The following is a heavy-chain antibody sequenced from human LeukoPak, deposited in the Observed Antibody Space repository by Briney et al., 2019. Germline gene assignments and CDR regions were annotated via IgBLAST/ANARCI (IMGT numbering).Heavy chain of an antibody. CDR1: GYTFTSYG. J-gene: IGHJ4*02. CDR2: ISAYNGNT. V-gene: IGHV1-18*01. Sequence: ASVKVSCKASGYTFTSYGITWVRQAPGQGLECMGWISAYNGNTNYAQKLQGRVTMTTDTSTSTAYMELRSLSTDDTAVYYCARSLYCSGGSCYSGSIDSWGQGTLATVSS. CDR3: ARSLYCSGGSCYSGSIDS. D-gene: IGHD2-15*01.